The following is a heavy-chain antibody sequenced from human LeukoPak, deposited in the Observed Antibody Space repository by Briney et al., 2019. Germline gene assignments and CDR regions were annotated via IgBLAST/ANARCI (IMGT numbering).Heavy chain of an antibody. CDR2: IIPIFGTA. V-gene: IGHV1-69*13. D-gene: IGHD2-2*01. CDR3: ARGGDCSSTSCYAKSSWFDP. J-gene: IGHJ5*02. Sequence: ASVKVSCKASGGTFSSYAISWVRQAPGQGLEWMGGIIPIFGTANYAQKFQGRVTITADESTSTAYMELSSLRSEDTAVYYCARGGDCSSTSCYAKSSWFDPWGQGTLATVSS. CDR1: GGTFSSYA.